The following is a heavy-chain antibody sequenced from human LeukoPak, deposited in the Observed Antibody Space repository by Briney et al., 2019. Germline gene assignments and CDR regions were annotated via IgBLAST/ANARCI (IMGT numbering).Heavy chain of an antibody. Sequence: PLETLSLTCTVSGGSISSGGYYWSWIRQPPGKGLEWIGYIYHSGSTYYNPSLKSRVTISVDRSKNQFSLKLSSVTAADTAVYYCARDRANAIGSPLDYYYMDVWGKGTTVTVFS. V-gene: IGHV4-30-2*01. D-gene: IGHD2-21*01. CDR3: ARDRANAIGSPLDYYYMDV. CDR1: GGSISSGGYY. J-gene: IGHJ6*03. CDR2: IYHSGST.